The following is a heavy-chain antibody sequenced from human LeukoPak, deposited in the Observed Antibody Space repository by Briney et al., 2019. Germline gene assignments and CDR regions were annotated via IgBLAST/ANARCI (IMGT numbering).Heavy chain of an antibody. CDR3: VRRRLEGGYDY. D-gene: IGHD5-12*01. CDR1: GFIFSNYW. V-gene: IGHV3-74*01. J-gene: IGHJ4*02. CDR2: VNNDETRT. Sequence: GGSLRLSCAASGFIFSNYWMHWVRQAAGKGLVWVSRVNNDETRTSYADFVKGRFTIPRDNAKNMLYLQMNSLTAEDTAVYYCVRRRLEGGYDYWGQGTLVTVSS.